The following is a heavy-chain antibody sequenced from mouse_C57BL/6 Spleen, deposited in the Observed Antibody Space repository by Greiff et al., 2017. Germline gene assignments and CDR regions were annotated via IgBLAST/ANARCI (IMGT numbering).Heavy chain of an antibody. CDR1: GYSITSGYY. Sequence: EVQLQESGPGLVKPSQSLSLTCSVTGYSITSGYYWNWIRQFPGNKLEWMGYISYDGSNNYNPSLKNRISITRDTSKNQFFLKLNSVTTEDTATYYCARWTTTGNFDYWGQGTTLTVSS. D-gene: IGHD1-1*01. CDR3: ARWTTTGNFDY. J-gene: IGHJ2*01. V-gene: IGHV3-6*01. CDR2: ISYDGSN.